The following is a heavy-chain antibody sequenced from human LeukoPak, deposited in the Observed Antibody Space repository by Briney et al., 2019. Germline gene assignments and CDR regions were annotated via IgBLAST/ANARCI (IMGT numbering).Heavy chain of an antibody. J-gene: IGHJ5*02. D-gene: IGHD6-13*01. CDR3: ARDHQGYSSSWYRWFDP. V-gene: IGHV3-33*01. CDR2: IWYDGSNK. Sequence: GRSLRLSCAASGFTFSSYGMHWVRQAPGKGLDWVAVIWYDGSNKYYADSVKGRFTISRDNSKNTLYLQMNSLRAEDTAVYYCARDHQGYSSSWYRWFDPWGQGTLVTVSS. CDR1: GFTFSSYG.